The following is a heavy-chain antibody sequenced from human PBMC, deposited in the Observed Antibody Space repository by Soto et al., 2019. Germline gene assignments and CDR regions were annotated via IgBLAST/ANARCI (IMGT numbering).Heavy chain of an antibody. V-gene: IGHV4-34*01. D-gene: IGHD2-2*01. CDR1: GGSFSGHY. J-gene: IGHJ5*02. CDR3: ARLHRRVGWFDP. Sequence: SETLSLTCAVYGGSFSGHYWSWIRQPPGKGLEWIGEINHSGSTNYNPSLKSRVTISVDTSKNQFSLKLSSVTAADTAVYYCARLHRRVGWFDPWGQGTLVTVSS. CDR2: INHSGST.